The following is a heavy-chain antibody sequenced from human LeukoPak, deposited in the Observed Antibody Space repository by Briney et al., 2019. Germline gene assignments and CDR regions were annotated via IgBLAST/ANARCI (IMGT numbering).Heavy chain of an antibody. CDR2: MYSTGSN. D-gene: IGHD5-12*01. CDR3: AREPTSGREPTSGRPLDY. J-gene: IGHJ4*02. V-gene: IGHV4-4*07. Sequence: SETLSLTCTVSGGSISGYFWTWIRQPAGKGLEWIGRMYSTGSNNYNPSLKSRVTMSLDTAKNHFSLNLTSVTAADTAVYYCAREPTSGREPTSGRPLDYWGQGTLVTVSS. CDR1: GGSISGYF.